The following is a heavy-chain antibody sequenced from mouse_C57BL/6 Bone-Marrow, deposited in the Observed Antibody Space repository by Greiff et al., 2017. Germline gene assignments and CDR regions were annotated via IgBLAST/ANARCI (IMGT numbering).Heavy chain of an antibody. J-gene: IGHJ2*01. CDR3: ARWSTVVALAY. Sequence: QVQLQQSGAELVKPGASVKLSCKASGYTFTSYWMHWVKQRPGQGLEWIGYIYPRSGYTKYNQKFKDKATLTADKSSSTAYMQLSSLTYEDSAVYYCARWSTVVALAYWGQGTTLTVSS. V-gene: IGHV1-7*01. D-gene: IGHD1-1*01. CDR1: GYTFTSYW. CDR2: IYPRSGYT.